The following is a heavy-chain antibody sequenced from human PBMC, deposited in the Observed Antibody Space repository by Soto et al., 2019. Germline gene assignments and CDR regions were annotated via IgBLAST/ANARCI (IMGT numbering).Heavy chain of an antibody. D-gene: IGHD3-9*01. V-gene: IGHV1-18*01. CDR2: ISAYNGNT. CDR1: GYTFTSYG. CDR3: ARDQDDILTGSDAFDI. Sequence: QVQLVQSGAEVKKPGASVKVSCKASGYTFTSYGISWVRQAPGQGLEWMGWISAYNGNTNYAQKLQGRVTMTTDTSTSSAYMELRSLRSDDTAVYYCARDQDDILTGSDAFDIWGQGTMVTVSS. J-gene: IGHJ3*02.